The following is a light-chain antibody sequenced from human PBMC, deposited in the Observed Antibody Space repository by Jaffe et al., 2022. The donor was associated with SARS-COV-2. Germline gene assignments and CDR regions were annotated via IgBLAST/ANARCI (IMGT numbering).Light chain of an antibody. CDR1: QSVSSSY. CDR2: GAS. CDR3: QQCGSSPTHT. Sequence: EIVLTQSPGTLSLSPGERATLSCRASQSVSSSYLAWYQQKPGQAPRLLIYGASSRATGIPDRFSGSGSGTDFTLTISRLEPEDFAVYYCQQCGSSPTHTFGQGTKLEIK. V-gene: IGKV3-20*01. J-gene: IGKJ2*01.